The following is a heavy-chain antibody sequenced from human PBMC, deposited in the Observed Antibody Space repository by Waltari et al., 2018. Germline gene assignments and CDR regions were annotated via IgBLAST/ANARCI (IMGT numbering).Heavy chain of an antibody. CDR3: ARNQQQLVLGYFDY. CDR2: IYYSGST. Sequence: QLQLQESGPGLVKPSETLSLTCTVSGGSISSSSYYWGWIRQPPGKGLEWIGSIYYSGSTYYNPSLKRRVTISVDTSKNQFSLKLSSVTAADTAVYYCARNQQQLVLGYFDYWGQGTLVTVSS. CDR1: GGSISSSSYY. V-gene: IGHV4-39*01. D-gene: IGHD6-13*01. J-gene: IGHJ4*02.